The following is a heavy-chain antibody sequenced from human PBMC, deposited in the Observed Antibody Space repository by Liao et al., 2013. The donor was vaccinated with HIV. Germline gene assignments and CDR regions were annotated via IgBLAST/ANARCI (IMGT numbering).Heavy chain of an antibody. Sequence: QVQVEESGPGLVKPSETLTLTCAVYGGSFSDYYWNWIRQPPGKGLEWIGEINYRGSANQNPSLKSRVTLSVDTSKNQFSLRMTSVTAADTAVYYCARRPEVRGFFDSWGQGNLVAVSS. J-gene: IGHJ4*02. CDR3: ARRPEVRGFFDS. V-gene: IGHV4-34*10. D-gene: IGHD3-10*01. CDR1: GGSFSDYY. CDR2: INYRGSA.